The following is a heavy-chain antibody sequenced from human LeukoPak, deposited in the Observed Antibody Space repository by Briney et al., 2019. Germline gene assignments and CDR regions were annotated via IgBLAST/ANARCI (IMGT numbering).Heavy chain of an antibody. CDR1: GGSISSGDYY. CDR3: ASFQYYYDSSGFIRSNDY. CDR2: IYYSGST. J-gene: IGHJ4*02. V-gene: IGHV4-30-4*01. D-gene: IGHD3-22*01. Sequence: SETLSLTCTVSGGSISSGDYYWSWIRQPPGKGLEWIGYIYYSGSTNYNPSLKSRVTISVDTSKNQFSLKLSSVTAADTAVYYCASFQYYYDSSGFIRSNDYWGQGTLVTVSS.